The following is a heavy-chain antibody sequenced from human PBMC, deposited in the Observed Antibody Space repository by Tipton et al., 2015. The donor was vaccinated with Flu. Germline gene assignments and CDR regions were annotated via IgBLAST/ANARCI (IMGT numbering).Heavy chain of an antibody. CDR3: ARKVGDV. V-gene: IGHV3-23*01. Sequence: SLRLSCAASGFTLSNYAMSWVRQAPGKGLEWVSSISGSGAYTYYADSVKGRFTISRDNAKNSLYLQMNSLRAEDTAVYYCARKVGDVWGKGTTVIVSS. CDR1: GFTLSNYA. CDR2: ISGSGAYT. J-gene: IGHJ6*04.